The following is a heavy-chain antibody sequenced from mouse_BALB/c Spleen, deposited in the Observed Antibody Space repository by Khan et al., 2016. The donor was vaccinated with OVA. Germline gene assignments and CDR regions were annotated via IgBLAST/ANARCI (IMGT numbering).Heavy chain of an antibody. CDR1: GFSLTDYG. V-gene: IGHV2-6-5*01. J-gene: IGHJ4*01. CDR3: AKGIWSYYFAFDY. D-gene: IGHD1-1*02. CDR2: MWGGGTT. Sequence: QVQLKESGPGLVAPSQNLSITCTVSGFSLTDYGVSWLRQPPGMGLEWLGVMWGGGTTYYNSALKSRLSISKDNSKSQVFLKMNSLQTDDTAMYYCAKGIWSYYFAFDYWGQGASVTGSS.